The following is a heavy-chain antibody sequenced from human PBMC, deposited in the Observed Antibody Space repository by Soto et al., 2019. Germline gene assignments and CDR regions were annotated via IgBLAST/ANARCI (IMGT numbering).Heavy chain of an antibody. D-gene: IGHD2-2*02. CDR1: GFTFSSYA. Sequence: QVQLVESGGGVVQPGRSLRLSCAASGFTFSSYAMHWVRQAPGKGLEWVAVISYDGSNKYYADSVKGRFTISRDNSKNTLYLKMNSLRAEDTAVYYCAREKRYCSSTSCYTGSVSDYYYYGMDVWGQGTTVTVSS. CDR2: ISYDGSNK. V-gene: IGHV3-30-3*01. J-gene: IGHJ6*02. CDR3: AREKRYCSSTSCYTGSVSDYYYYGMDV.